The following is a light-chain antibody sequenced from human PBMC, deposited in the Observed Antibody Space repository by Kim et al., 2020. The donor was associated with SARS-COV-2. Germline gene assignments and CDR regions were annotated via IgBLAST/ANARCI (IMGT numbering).Light chain of an antibody. CDR1: SSDVGGYNY. V-gene: IGLV2-14*04. Sequence: QSIAISCTETSSDVGGYNYVSWYQQHPGKAPKLMIYDVSKRPSGVSNRFSGSKSGNTASLTISGLQAEDEADYYCSSYTSSSTFFLFGGGTQLTVL. CDR3: SSYTSSSTFFL. J-gene: IGLJ2*01. CDR2: DVS.